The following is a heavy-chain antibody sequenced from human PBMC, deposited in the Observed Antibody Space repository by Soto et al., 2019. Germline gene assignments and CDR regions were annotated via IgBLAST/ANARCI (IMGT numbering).Heavy chain of an antibody. J-gene: IGHJ4*02. D-gene: IGHD4-17*01. CDR2: IKSKTDGGTT. Sequence: GGSLRLSCAASGFTFSNAWMSWVRQAPGKGLEWVGRIKSKTDGGTTDYAAPVKGRFTISRDDSTNTLFLHINSLRTEDTGVYYCSYGAHQYFDYWGQGALVTVSS. CDR1: GFTFSNAW. V-gene: IGHV3-15*01. CDR3: SYGAHQYFDY.